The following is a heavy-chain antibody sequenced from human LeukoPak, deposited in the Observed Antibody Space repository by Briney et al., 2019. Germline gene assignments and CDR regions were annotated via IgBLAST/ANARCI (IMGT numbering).Heavy chain of an antibody. J-gene: IGHJ4*02. CDR1: GYSFTSYW. D-gene: IGHD5-18*01. Sequence: HGESLKISCKGSGYSFTSYWIVWVRQMPEKGLEWMGIICPGDSDTRYSPSFQGQVTISADKSISTAYLQWSTLKASDTAMYYCARTFSPVDTAMDVNFDYWGQGTLVTVSS. CDR2: ICPGDSDT. CDR3: ARTFSPVDTAMDVNFDY. V-gene: IGHV5-51*01.